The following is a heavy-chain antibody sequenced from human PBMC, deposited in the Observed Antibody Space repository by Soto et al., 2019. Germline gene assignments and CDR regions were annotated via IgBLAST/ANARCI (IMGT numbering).Heavy chain of an antibody. V-gene: IGHV3-21*01. CDR1: GFTFSSYS. CDR3: ARAPGVVTGFDY. J-gene: IGHJ4*02. D-gene: IGHD2-21*02. Sequence: EVQLVESGGGLVKPGGSLRLSCAPSGFTFSSYSMNWFRQAPGKGLEWVSSISSSSSYIYYADSVKGRFTISRDNAKNSLYLQMNSLRAEDTAVYYCARAPGVVTGFDYWGQGTLVTVSS. CDR2: ISSSSSYI.